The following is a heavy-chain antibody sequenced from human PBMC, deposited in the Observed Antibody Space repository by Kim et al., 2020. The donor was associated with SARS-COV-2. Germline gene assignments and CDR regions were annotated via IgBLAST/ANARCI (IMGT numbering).Heavy chain of an antibody. CDR3: AKVGYSSGRSTGYFDL. V-gene: IGHV3-30*18. J-gene: IGHJ2*01. D-gene: IGHD6-19*01. CDR1: GFTFSSYG. CDR2: ISYDGSNK. Sequence: GGSLRLSCAASGFTFSSYGMHWVRQAPGKGLEWVAVISYDGSNKYYADSVKGRFTISRDNSKNTLYLQMSSLRAEDTAVYYCAKVGYSSGRSTGYFDLWGRGALVTVAS.